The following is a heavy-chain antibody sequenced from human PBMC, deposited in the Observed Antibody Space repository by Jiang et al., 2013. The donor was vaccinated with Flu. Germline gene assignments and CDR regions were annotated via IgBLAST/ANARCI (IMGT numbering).Heavy chain of an antibody. V-gene: IGHV4-39*01. CDR2: IYYSGST. CDR3: ARYEQWLEPFDY. J-gene: IGHJ4*02. D-gene: IGHD6-19*01. Sequence: GLVKPSETLSLTCTVSGGSISSSSYYWGWIRQPPGKGLEWVGSIYYSGSTYYNPSLKSRVTISVDTSKDQFSLKLSSVTAADTAVYYCARYEQWLEPFDYWGQGTLVTVSS. CDR1: GGSISSSSYY.